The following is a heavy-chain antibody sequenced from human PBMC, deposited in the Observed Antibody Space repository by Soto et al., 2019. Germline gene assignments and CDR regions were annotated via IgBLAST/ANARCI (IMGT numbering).Heavy chain of an antibody. V-gene: IGHV5-51*01. J-gene: IGHJ6*03. CDR2: IYPGDSDT. Sequence: PGESLKISCKGSGYSFTSYWIGWVRQMPGKGLEWMGIIYPGDSDTRYSPSFQGQVTISADKSISTAYLQWSSLKASDTAMYYCARQDIVVVPAAGNYYYYYMDVWGKGTTVTVSS. D-gene: IGHD2-2*01. CDR3: ARQDIVVVPAAGNYYYYYMDV. CDR1: GYSFTSYW.